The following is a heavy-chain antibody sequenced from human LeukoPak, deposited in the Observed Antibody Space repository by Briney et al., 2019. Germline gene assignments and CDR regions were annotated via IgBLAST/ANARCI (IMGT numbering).Heavy chain of an antibody. J-gene: IGHJ4*02. Sequence: GGSLRLSCAASGFTFSDYYMSWIGQAPGKGVEGVSYISSSGSTIYYPHSVKARFTISRDNAKNSLYLQMNSLRAEDTAVYYCARDGLLAAASFDYWGQGTLVTVSS. CDR2: ISSSGSTI. CDR1: GFTFSDYY. V-gene: IGHV3-11*04. CDR3: ARDGLLAAASFDY. D-gene: IGHD6-13*01.